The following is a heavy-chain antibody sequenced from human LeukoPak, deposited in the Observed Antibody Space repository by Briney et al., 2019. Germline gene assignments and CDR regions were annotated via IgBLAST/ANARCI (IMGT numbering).Heavy chain of an antibody. J-gene: IGHJ4*02. D-gene: IGHD3-10*01. Sequence: PGGSLRLSCAASGFTFSNAWMSWVRQAPGKGLEWVGRIKSKTDGGTTDYSAPVKGRFTISRDDSKNTLYLQMNSLKTEDTAVYYCTTVLSWFGDFAKFDYWGQGTLVTVSS. V-gene: IGHV3-15*01. CDR1: GFTFSNAW. CDR2: IKSKTDGGTT. CDR3: TTVLSWFGDFAKFDY.